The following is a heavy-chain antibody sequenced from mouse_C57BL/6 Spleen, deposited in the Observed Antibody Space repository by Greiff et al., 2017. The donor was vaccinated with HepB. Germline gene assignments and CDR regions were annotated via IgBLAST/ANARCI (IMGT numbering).Heavy chain of an antibody. J-gene: IGHJ3*01. Sequence: VQLVESGPGLVQPSQRLSITCTVSGFSLTSSGVHWVRQSPGKGLEWLGVIWSGGSTDYHAAFISRLSISKDNSKSHVFFKMNSLQADDTAIYYCARADWDVIAYWGQGTLVTVSA. V-gene: IGHV2-2*01. D-gene: IGHD4-1*01. CDR1: GFSLTSSG. CDR3: ARADWDVIAY. CDR2: IWSGGST.